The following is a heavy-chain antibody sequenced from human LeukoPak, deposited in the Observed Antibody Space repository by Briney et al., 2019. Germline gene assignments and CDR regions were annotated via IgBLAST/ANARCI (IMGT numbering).Heavy chain of an antibody. V-gene: IGHV1-69*13. J-gene: IGHJ6*03. Sequence: SVKVSCKASGGTFSSYAISWVRQAPGQGLEWMGGIIPIFGTANYAQKFQGRVTITADESTSTAYMELSSLRSEDTAVYYCARDQWYSNYAGTYYYYMDVWGKGTTVTVSS. CDR3: ARDQWYSNYAGTYYYYMDV. CDR2: IIPIFGTA. CDR1: GGTFSSYA. D-gene: IGHD4-11*01.